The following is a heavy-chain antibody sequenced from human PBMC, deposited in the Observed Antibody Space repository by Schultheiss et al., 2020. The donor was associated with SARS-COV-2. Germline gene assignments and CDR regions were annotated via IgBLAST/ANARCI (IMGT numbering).Heavy chain of an antibody. CDR3: AATSGYDEDY. V-gene: IGHV1-18*04. D-gene: IGHD5-12*01. CDR1: GYTFTSYG. J-gene: IGHJ4*02. CDR2: ISAYNGNT. Sequence: ASVKVSCKASGYTFTSYGISWVRQAPGQGLEWMGWISAYNGNTNYAQKLQGRVTITRDMSTSTAYMELSSLRSEDTAVYYCAATSGYDEDYWGQGTLVTVSS.